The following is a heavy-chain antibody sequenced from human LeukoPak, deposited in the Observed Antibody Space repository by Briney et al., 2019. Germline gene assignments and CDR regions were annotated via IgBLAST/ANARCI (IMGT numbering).Heavy chain of an antibody. CDR1: GYTFTSYG. J-gene: IGHJ4*02. CDR3: ALSGAHSGNPPDY. Sequence: ASVKVSCKASGYTFTSYGISWVRQAPGQGLEWMGWISAYNGNTNYAQKFQGRVTMTRDTSISTAYMELSRLRSNDTAVYYCALSGAHSGNPPDYWGQGTLVTVSS. V-gene: IGHV1-18*01. D-gene: IGHD3-10*01. CDR2: ISAYNGNT.